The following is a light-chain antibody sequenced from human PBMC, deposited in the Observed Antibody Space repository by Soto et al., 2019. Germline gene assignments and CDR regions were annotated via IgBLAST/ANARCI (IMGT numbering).Light chain of an antibody. Sequence: EIVLTQSPATLSLSPGERATLSCRASQSVSIYLAWYQQKPGQAPRLLIYDASNRATGIPARFSGSGSGTDFTLTISSLEPEDFEVYYCQQRITWRRLTFGGGTRVEIK. J-gene: IGKJ4*01. CDR2: DAS. CDR3: QQRITWRRLT. CDR1: QSVSIY. V-gene: IGKV3-11*01.